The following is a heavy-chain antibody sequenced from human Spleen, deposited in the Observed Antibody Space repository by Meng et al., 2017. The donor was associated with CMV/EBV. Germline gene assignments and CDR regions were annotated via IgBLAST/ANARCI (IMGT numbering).Heavy chain of an antibody. J-gene: IGHJ5*02. CDR2: IYHDGRT. CDR1: GFTVSYAY. V-gene: IGHV3-66*04. Sequence: EGGLVVVRGSLVLPGGSAGPCCAVCGFTVSYAYMRWVRQAPGKWLECVSVIYHDGRTYYADSVKGRFTMSRDNSKNTVHLQMNSLRVEDTAVYYCARHDWFDPWGQGTLVTVSS. CDR3: ARHDWFDP.